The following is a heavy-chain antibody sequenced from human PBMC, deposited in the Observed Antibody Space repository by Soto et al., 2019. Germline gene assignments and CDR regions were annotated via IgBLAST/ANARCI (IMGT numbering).Heavy chain of an antibody. V-gene: IGHV2-5*02. D-gene: IGHD2-15*01. CDR2: IYWDDDK. J-gene: IGHJ4*02. CDR3: AHRQRTVVVGAPFDL. CDR1: GVSLSTSGEG. Sequence: QITLRESGPTLVQPTQTLTLTCTLSGVSLSTSGEGVGWIRQPPGKALEWLALIYWDDDKRFSPSLKSRLAITRDISKNQVVMTMTDMAPEATVIYYCAHRQRTVVVGAPFDLWGQGSQVTVSS.